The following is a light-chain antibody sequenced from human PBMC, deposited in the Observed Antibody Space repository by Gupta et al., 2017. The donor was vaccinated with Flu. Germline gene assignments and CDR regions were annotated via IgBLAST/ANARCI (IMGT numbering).Light chain of an antibody. V-gene: IGKV3-20*01. Sequence: ELTLSPGTLSLTPGDRATLSCSASQSVSSNYLAWYQQKPGQAPRLLIYEASSRATGIPDRFSGSGSGTDFTLTISRLEPEDFAVYYCQQCGISPFTFGPGTKVDIK. CDR3: QQCGISPFT. J-gene: IGKJ3*01. CDR1: QSVSSNY. CDR2: EAS.